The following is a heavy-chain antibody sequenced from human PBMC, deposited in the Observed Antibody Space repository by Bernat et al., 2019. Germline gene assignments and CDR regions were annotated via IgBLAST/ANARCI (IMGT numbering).Heavy chain of an antibody. CDR3: PRQLLRYFDWWGGAFDI. J-gene: IGHJ3*02. V-gene: IGHV4-39*01. Sequence: QLQLQESGPGRVKPSETLSLNCTVSGGSVSSSSYYWGWVRQPPGKGLEWIGSIYYTESTYYNPSLTGRAAISVDTSKNQFSLKLCSVTAADTAVYYCPRQLLRYFDWWGGAFDILGQGTKVTVSS. CDR2: IYYTEST. D-gene: IGHD3-9*01. CDR1: GGSVSSSSYY.